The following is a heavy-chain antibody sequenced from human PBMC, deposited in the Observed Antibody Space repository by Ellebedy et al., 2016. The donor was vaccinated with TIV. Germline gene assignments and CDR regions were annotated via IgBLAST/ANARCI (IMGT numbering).Heavy chain of an antibody. CDR3: ARERCSSTSCYTFDY. Sequence: ASVKVSXXASGYTFTGYYMHWVRQAPGQGLEWMGWINPNSGGTNYAQKSQGRVTMTRDTSITTAYMELSRLRSDDTAVYYCARERCSSTSCYTFDYWGQGTLVTVSS. J-gene: IGHJ4*02. V-gene: IGHV1-2*02. D-gene: IGHD2-2*02. CDR1: GYTFTGYY. CDR2: INPNSGGT.